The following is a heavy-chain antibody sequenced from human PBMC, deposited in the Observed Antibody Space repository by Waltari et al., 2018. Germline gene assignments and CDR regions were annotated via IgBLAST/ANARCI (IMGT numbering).Heavy chain of an antibody. CDR1: GGSISSSSYY. CDR3: ARDRGYAIDY. J-gene: IGHJ4*02. Sequence: QLQLQESGPGLVKPSETLSLTCTVSGGSISSSSYYWGWIRQPPGKGLEWIGSIYYSGSTDYNPSLKSRVTISVDTSKNQFSLKLSSVTAADTAVYYCARDRGYAIDYWGQGTLVTVSS. CDR2: IYYSGST. V-gene: IGHV4-39*07. D-gene: IGHD5-12*01.